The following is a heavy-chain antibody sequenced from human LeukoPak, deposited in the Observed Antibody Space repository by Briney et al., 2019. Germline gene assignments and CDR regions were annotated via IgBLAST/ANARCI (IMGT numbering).Heavy chain of an antibody. Sequence: GGSLRLSCAASGFTLSTHAMTWVRQAPGKGLECVSTISGSGSSTYYADSVKGRFTISRDSSKNTLYLQMNSLRAEDTAVYYCATLGTYYYDSSGSPGAFDIWGQGTMVTVSS. J-gene: IGHJ3*02. CDR1: GFTLSTHA. CDR3: ATLGTYYYDSSGSPGAFDI. CDR2: ISGSGSST. V-gene: IGHV3-23*01. D-gene: IGHD3-22*01.